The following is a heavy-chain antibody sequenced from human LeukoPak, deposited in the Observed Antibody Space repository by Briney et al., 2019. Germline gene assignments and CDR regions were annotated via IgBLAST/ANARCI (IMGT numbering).Heavy chain of an antibody. V-gene: IGHV1-46*01. Sequence: GSVKVSCKASGYTFTSNYMHWVRQAPGQGLEWMGVINPTGGSTSYAHKFQGRITLTRDMSTSTDYLELSSLRSDDMAVYYCARDISVRDAAWWFNPWGQGTLVTVSS. J-gene: IGHJ5*02. CDR1: GYTFTSNY. CDR3: ARDISVRDAAWWFNP. D-gene: IGHD5-24*01. CDR2: INPTGGST.